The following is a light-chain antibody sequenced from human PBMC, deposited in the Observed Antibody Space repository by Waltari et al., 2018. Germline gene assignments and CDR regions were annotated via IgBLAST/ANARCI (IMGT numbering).Light chain of an antibody. J-gene: IGKJ2*01. V-gene: IGKV3-15*01. Sequence: EIVMTQSPATLSVSPGERATLSCRASQSVSSNLAWYQQKPGQAPRILIYDASTRATGIPSRFSGRGSGTEFTLTISSLQSEDFAVYYCQQYNNWPPYTFGQGTKLEIK. CDR1: QSVSSN. CDR2: DAS. CDR3: QQYNNWPPYT.